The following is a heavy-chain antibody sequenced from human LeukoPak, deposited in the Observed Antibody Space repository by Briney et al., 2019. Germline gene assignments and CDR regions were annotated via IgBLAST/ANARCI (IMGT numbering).Heavy chain of an antibody. D-gene: IGHD2-15*01. CDR2: IIPIFGIA. Sequence: SVKVSCKASGGTFSSYAISWVRQAPGQGLEWMGRIIPIFGIANYAQKFQGRVTITADKSTSTAYMELSSLRSEDTAVYYCARDCGYCSGGSCYSGNWFDPWGQGTLVTVSS. CDR3: ARDCGYCSGGSCYSGNWFDP. CDR1: GGTFSSYA. V-gene: IGHV1-69*04. J-gene: IGHJ5*02.